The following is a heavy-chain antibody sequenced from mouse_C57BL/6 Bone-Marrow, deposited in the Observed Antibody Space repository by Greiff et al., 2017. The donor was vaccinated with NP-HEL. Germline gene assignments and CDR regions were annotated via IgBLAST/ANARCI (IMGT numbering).Heavy chain of an antibody. Sequence: QVQLQQPGAELVRPGSSVKLSCKASGYTFTSYWMDWVKQRPGQGLEWIGNIYPSDSETHYNQKFKDKATLTVDKSSSTAYMQLSSRTSEDSAVYYYAIGEGYYAMDYWGQGTSVTVSS. D-gene: IGHD3-3*01. CDR2: IYPSDSET. V-gene: IGHV1-61*01. CDR1: GYTFTSYW. CDR3: AIGEGYYAMDY. J-gene: IGHJ4*01.